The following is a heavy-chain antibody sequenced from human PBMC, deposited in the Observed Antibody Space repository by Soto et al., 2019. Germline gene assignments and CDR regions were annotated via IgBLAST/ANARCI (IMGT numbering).Heavy chain of an antibody. CDR1: GYTFTGYY. Sequence: ASVKVSCKASGYTFTGYYMHWVRQAPGQGLEWMGWINPNSGGTNYAQKFQGWVTMTRDTSISTAYMEPSRLRSDDTAVYYCAREDGYSSSYFDYWGQGTLVTVSS. CDR2: INPNSGGT. D-gene: IGHD6-6*01. V-gene: IGHV1-2*04. CDR3: AREDGYSSSYFDY. J-gene: IGHJ4*02.